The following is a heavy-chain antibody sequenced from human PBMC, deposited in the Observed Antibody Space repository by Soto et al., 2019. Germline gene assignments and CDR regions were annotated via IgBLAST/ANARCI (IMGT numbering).Heavy chain of an antibody. CDR1: GGTFSSYA. CDR2: IIPISDTT. J-gene: IGHJ6*04. V-gene: IGHV1-69*13. CDR3: ARSRGSSTSLEIFNSYYYVMAV. Sequence: ASVKVSCKASGGTFSSYAISWVRQAPGQGLEWMGGIIPISDTTNYAQKFQGRVTITADESTSTAYMELSSLRSEDTAVYYCARSRGSSTSLEIFNSYYYVMAVWGKGTTVTVSS. D-gene: IGHD2-2*01.